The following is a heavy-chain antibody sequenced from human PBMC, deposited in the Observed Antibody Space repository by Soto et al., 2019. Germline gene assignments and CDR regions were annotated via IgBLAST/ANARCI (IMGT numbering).Heavy chain of an antibody. CDR1: GGSISSYY. CDR3: AREYYYDSSGYHGTVFDY. D-gene: IGHD3-22*01. CDR2: IYTSGST. J-gene: IGHJ4*02. V-gene: IGHV4-4*07. Sequence: SETLSLTCTVSGGSISSYYWSWIRQPAGKGLEWIGRIYTSGSTNYNPSLKSRVTMSVDTSKNQFSLKLSSVTAADTAVYYCAREYYYDSSGYHGTVFDYWGQGTLVTVSS.